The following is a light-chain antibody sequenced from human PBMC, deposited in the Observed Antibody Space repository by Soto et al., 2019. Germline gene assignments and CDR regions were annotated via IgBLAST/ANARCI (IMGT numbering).Light chain of an antibody. CDR2: DNN. CDR1: NSNIGSDY. J-gene: IGLJ2*01. Sequence: QSVLTQPPSVSAAPGQKVTISCSGSNSNIGSDYVSWYQQLPGTAPKLLIYDNNKRPSGIPDRFSGSKSGTSATLGITGVQTGDEADYYCGTWDLSLSAGLFGGGTKLTVL. V-gene: IGLV1-51*01. CDR3: GTWDLSLSAGL.